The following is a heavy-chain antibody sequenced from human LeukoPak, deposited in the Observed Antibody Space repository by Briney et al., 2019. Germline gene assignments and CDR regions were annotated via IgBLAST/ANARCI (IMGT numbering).Heavy chain of an antibody. CDR2: ISHDGSNN. CDR3: AKVRVGTAHFDY. Sequence: PGGSLRLSCAASGFTFSNYGMHWVRQAPGKGLEWVVVISHDGSNNNYADSVEGRFTISRDNSKNTLYLQMNSLRPEDTAVYYRAKVRVGTAHFDYWGQGTLVTVSS. J-gene: IGHJ4*02. CDR1: GFTFSNYG. V-gene: IGHV3-30*18. D-gene: IGHD2-15*01.